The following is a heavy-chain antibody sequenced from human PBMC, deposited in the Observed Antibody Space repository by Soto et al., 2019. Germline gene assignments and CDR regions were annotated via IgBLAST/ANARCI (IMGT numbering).Heavy chain of an antibody. Sequence: ASVKVSCKASGYTFTGYYMHWVRQAPGQGLEWMGWINPNSGSTYYNPSLKSRVTISVDTSKNQFSLKLSSVTAADTAVYYCARHLSRPPLEWLLSYWGQGTLVTVSS. D-gene: IGHD3-3*01. CDR2: INPNSGST. CDR1: GYTFTGYY. J-gene: IGHJ4*02. CDR3: ARHLSRPPLEWLLSY. V-gene: IGHV1-2*02.